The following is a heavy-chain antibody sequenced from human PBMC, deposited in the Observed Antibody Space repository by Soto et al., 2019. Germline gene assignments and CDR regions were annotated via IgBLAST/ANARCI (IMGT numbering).Heavy chain of an antibody. CDR2: ITDSGGDS. V-gene: IGHV3-23*01. CDR3: ASGSSDSYTGSRIFDF. J-gene: IGHJ4*02. CDR1: GITFRTRA. D-gene: IGHD3-10*01. Sequence: PGGSLRLSFVASGITFRTRAMNWVRQAPVEGLEWVSVITDSGGDSKYADSVRGRFTISRDNSKNTLYLQMNSLRADDSAVYYCASGSSDSYTGSRIFDFSGRGTLVTLSS.